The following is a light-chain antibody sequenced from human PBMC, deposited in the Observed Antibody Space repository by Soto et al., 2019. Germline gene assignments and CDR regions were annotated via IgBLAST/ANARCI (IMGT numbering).Light chain of an antibody. J-gene: IGLJ1*01. Sequence: QSALTQPASVSGSPGQSITISCTGTSSDVGGYNYVSWYQHHPGKAPKLINYDVTNRPSGVSNPLSGSKSGNTASLTISGLQPEDEADYYCSSYTTSNTRQIVFGTGTKVTV. CDR2: DVT. V-gene: IGLV2-14*03. CDR1: SSDVGGYNY. CDR3: SSYTTSNTRQIV.